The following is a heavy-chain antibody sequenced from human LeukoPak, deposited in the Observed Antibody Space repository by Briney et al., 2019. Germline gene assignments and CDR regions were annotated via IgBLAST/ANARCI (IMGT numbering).Heavy chain of an antibody. CDR2: ISSSGSTI. J-gene: IGHJ4*02. V-gene: IGHV3-11*04. CDR1: GFTFSDYY. CDR3: ARDGPRWLQLYYFDY. D-gene: IGHD5-24*01. Sequence: GGSLRLSCAASGFTFSDYYMSWIRQAPGKGLEWVSYISSSGSTIYYADSVKGRFTISSDNAKNSLYLQMNSLRAEDTAVYYCARDGPRWLQLYYFDYWGQGTLVTVSS.